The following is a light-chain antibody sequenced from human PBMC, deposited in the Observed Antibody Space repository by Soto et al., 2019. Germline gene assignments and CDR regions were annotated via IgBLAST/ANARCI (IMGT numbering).Light chain of an antibody. Sequence: EIVLTQSPATLSLSPGERATLSCRASQSVSSSYLAWYQQKPGQAPRLHIYGASSWATGIPDRLCGSGSGADSTVTISRLEPEDFAVYYCQQYGCSPGTFGQGTKVEIK. CDR3: QQYGCSPGT. V-gene: IGKV3-20*01. CDR1: QSVSSSY. CDR2: GAS. J-gene: IGKJ1*01.